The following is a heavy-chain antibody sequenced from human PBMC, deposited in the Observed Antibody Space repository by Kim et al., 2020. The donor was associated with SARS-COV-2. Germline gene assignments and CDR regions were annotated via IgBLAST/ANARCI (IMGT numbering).Heavy chain of an antibody. Sequence: GGSLRLSCAASGFTFSSYGMHWVRQAPGKGLEWVAVISYDGSNKYYADSVKGRFTISRDNSKNTLYLQMNSLRAEDTAVYYCAKGAPALLLWFGELFMDVWGQGTTVTVSS. J-gene: IGHJ6*02. CDR3: AKGAPALLLWFGELFMDV. V-gene: IGHV3-30*18. CDR2: ISYDGSNK. CDR1: GFTFSSYG. D-gene: IGHD3-10*01.